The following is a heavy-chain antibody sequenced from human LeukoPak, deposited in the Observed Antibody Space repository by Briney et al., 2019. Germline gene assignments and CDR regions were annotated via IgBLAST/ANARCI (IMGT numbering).Heavy chain of an antibody. J-gene: IGHJ5*02. CDR1: GFTVSSNS. CDR2: ISGSGGST. D-gene: IGHD2-2*01. V-gene: IGHV3-23*01. Sequence: PGGSLRLSCTVSGFTVSSNSMSWVRQAPGKGLEWVSGISGSGGSTYYADSVKGRFTISRDNSKSTLYLQMNSLRTEDTAVYYCAKDRHAPGRYCSSTICFPFDPWGQGTLVTVSS. CDR3: AKDRHAPGRYCSSTICFPFDP.